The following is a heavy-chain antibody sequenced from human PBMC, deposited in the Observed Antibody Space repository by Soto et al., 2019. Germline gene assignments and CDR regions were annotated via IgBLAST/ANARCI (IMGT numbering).Heavy chain of an antibody. CDR2: ISAYNGNT. Sequence: ASVKVSCKASGYTFTSYGISWVRQAPGQGLEWMGWISAYNGNTNYAQKLQGRVTMTTDTSTSTAYMELRSLRSDDTAVYYCARESGGVDYYGMDVWGQGTTVTVSS. J-gene: IGHJ6*02. V-gene: IGHV1-18*01. CDR1: GYTFTSYG. CDR3: ARESGGVDYYGMDV.